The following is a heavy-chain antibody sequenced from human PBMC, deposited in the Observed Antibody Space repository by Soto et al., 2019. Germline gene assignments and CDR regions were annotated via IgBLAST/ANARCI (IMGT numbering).Heavy chain of an antibody. D-gene: IGHD1-1*01. CDR2: ISGTSDSI. CDR3: ARVGVLTADGRTEY. V-gene: IGHV3-11*06. J-gene: IGHJ4*02. Sequence: GSLRLSCAASGFTFIDYYMSGIRHVPCKGLEWVAYISGTSDSIPYADSVKGRFTISRDNAKNSLYLQMNSLRAEDTAVYYCARVGVLTADGRTEYWGEG. CDR1: GFTFIDYY.